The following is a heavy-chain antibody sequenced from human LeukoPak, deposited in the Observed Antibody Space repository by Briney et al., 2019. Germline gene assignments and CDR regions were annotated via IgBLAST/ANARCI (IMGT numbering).Heavy chain of an antibody. Sequence: SETLSLTCTVSDVSLSTGYYYWNWIRQPPGKGLEWIGYISYSGSTYYNPSLKSRVAISVDTSKNQFSLKLTFLTAADTAVYYCARESYSTYYYFDYWGQGTLVTVSS. J-gene: IGHJ4*02. CDR1: DVSLSTGYYY. V-gene: IGHV4-30-4*01. D-gene: IGHD6-13*01. CDR3: ARESYSTYYYFDY. CDR2: ISYSGST.